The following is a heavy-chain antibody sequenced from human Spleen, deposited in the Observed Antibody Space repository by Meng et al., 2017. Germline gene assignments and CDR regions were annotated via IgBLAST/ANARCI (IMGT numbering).Heavy chain of an antibody. CDR3: ARVQSSGWFGAFDY. CDR1: GFTFSRSW. CDR2: IKQDGSEK. J-gene: IGHJ4*02. D-gene: IGHD6-19*01. Sequence: GESLKISCEASGFTFSRSWMSWVRQAPGKGLEWVANIKQDGSEKYYVDSVKGRFTISRDNAKNSLYLQMNSLRAEDTAVYYCARVQSSGWFGAFDYWGQGTLVTVSS. V-gene: IGHV3-7*01.